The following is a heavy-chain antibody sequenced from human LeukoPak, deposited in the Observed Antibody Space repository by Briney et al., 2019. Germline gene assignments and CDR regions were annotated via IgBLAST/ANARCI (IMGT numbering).Heavy chain of an antibody. CDR1: GGSVGSSF. CDR2: ISYNGRT. J-gene: IGHJ3*01. Sequence: SETLSLSRSVFGGSVGSSFWNWIRLSPGKGLEWIGYISYNGRTNYSPSLKSRAIISIDTSKNQVSLNLTSVTAADTALYYCARDRSGTYYNFDVWGQGTIVSVST. V-gene: IGHV4-59*02. D-gene: IGHD1-26*01. CDR3: ARDRSGTYYNFDV.